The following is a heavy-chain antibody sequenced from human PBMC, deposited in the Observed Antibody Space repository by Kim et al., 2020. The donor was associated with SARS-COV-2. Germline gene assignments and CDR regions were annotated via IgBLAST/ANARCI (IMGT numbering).Heavy chain of an antibody. CDR2: IDPSDSYT. CDR3: ARTLNCGGDCYDFDY. J-gene: IGHJ4*02. D-gene: IGHD2-21*02. CDR1: GYSFTSYW. V-gene: IGHV5-10-1*01. Sequence: GESLKISCKGSGYSFTSYWISWVRQMPGKGLEWMGRIDPSDSYTNYSPSFQGHVTISADKSISTAYLQWSSLKASDTAMYYCARTLNCGGDCYDFDYWGQGTLVTVSS.